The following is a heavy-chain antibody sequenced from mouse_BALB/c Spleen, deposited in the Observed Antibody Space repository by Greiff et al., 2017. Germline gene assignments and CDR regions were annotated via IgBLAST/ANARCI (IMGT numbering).Heavy chain of an antibody. CDR1: GFTFSSYT. D-gene: IGHD1-1*01. CDR3: ARHVGSSFFDY. V-gene: IGHV5-12-2*01. CDR2: ISNGGGST. J-gene: IGHJ2*01. Sequence: EVKLMESGGGLVQPGGSLKLSCAASGFTFSSYTMSWVRQTPEKRLEWVAYISNGGGSTYYPDTVKGRFTISRDNAKNTLYLQMSSLKSEDTAMYYCARHVGSSFFDYWGQGTTRTVSS.